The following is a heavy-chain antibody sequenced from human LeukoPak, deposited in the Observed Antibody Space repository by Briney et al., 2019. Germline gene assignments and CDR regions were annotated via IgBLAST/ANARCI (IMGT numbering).Heavy chain of an antibody. CDR3: ARDYDYVWDY. V-gene: IGHV4-34*01. CDR2: INHSGST. J-gene: IGHJ4*02. D-gene: IGHD3-3*01. Sequence: SETLSLTCAVYGGPFSGYYWSWIRQPPGKGLEWIGEINHSGSTNYNPSLKSRVTISVDTSKNQFSLKLSSVTAADTAVYYCARDYDYVWDYWGQGTLVTVSS. CDR1: GGPFSGYY.